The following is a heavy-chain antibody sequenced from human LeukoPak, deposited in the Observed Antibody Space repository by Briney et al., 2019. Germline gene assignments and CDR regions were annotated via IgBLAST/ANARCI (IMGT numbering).Heavy chain of an antibody. CDR2: IWYDGTTK. V-gene: IGHV3-33*06. CDR3: AKDDGGDTAMLRD. Sequence: GGSLRLSCAASGFDFNNYGMHWVRQAPGKGLEWVAVIWYDGTTKYNADSVKGRFIISRDNSKNTLDLQMNSLRVEDTAVYYCAKDDGGDTAMLRDWGQGTLVTVSS. J-gene: IGHJ4*02. D-gene: IGHD5-18*01. CDR1: GFDFNNYG.